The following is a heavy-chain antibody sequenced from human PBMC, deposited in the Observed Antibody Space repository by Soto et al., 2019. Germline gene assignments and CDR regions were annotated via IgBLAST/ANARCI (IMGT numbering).Heavy chain of an antibody. V-gene: IGHV1-46*01. CDR3: ARGGHVVVVTAAFDY. CDR2: VNPSGGHT. D-gene: IGHD2-21*02. Sequence: QVQLMQSGAEVKKPGASVKVSCKESGNTFTNYYIHWVRQAPGQGLEWMGTVNPSGGHTTYSQNCLGRVTMTRDTSTSTLYMELTSLTSDDTAVYYCARGGHVVVVTAAFDYWGQGTLVTVSS. J-gene: IGHJ4*02. CDR1: GNTFTNYY.